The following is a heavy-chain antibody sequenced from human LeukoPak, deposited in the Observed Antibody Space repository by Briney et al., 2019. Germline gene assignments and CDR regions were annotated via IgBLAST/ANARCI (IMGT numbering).Heavy chain of an antibody. CDR3: ARVRDGIAVAATAY. D-gene: IGHD6-19*01. CDR1: GFTFSSYA. J-gene: IGHJ4*02. Sequence: PGGSLRLSCAASGFTFSSYAMHWVRQAPGKGVEWVAVISYDGSNKYYADSVKGRFTISRDNSKNTLYLQMNSLRAEDPAVYYCARVRDGIAVAATAYWGQGTLVTVSS. V-gene: IGHV3-30-3*01. CDR2: ISYDGSNK.